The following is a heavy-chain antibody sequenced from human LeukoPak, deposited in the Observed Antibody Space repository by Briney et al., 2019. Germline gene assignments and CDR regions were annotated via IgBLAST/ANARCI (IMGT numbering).Heavy chain of an antibody. D-gene: IGHD3-10*02. Sequence: GGSLRLSCAASIFSFSSYSMNWVRQAPGKGLEWVSYISSSGSTIYYADSVKGRFTISRDNAKNSLYLQMNSLRAEDTAVYYCAELGITMIGGVWGKGTTVTISS. V-gene: IGHV3-48*04. J-gene: IGHJ6*04. CDR1: IFSFSSYS. CDR3: AELGITMIGGV. CDR2: ISSSGSTI.